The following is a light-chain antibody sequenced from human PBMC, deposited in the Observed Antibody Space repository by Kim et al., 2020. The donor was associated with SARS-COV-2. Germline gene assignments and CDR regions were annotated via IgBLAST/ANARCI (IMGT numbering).Light chain of an antibody. CDR1: QSVDTY. Sequence: ELVLTQSPATLSLSPGERATLSCRASQSVDTYLAWYQHKPGQAPRLLVYDAFNRATDIPPRFSGSGSGTDFTLTISSLEPEDFAVYYCQHRINWPRTFGQGTKVDIK. CDR2: DAF. V-gene: IGKV3-11*01. J-gene: IGKJ1*01. CDR3: QHRINWPRT.